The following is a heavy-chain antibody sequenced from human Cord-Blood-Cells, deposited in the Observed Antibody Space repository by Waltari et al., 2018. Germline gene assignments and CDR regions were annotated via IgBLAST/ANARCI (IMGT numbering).Heavy chain of an antibody. Sequence: GGSISSSNWWSWVRQPPGKGLEWIGEIYHSGSTNYNPSLKSRVTISVDKFKNQFSLKLSSVTAADTAVYYCAREPDPWGFKSYYFDYWGQGTLVTVSS. CDR1: GGSISSSNW. CDR3: AREPDPWGFKSYYFDY. CDR2: IYHSGST. J-gene: IGHJ4*02. V-gene: IGHV4-4*02. D-gene: IGHD7-27*01.